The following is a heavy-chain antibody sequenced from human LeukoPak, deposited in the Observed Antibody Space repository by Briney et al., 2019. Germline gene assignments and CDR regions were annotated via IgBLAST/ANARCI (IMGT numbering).Heavy chain of an antibody. D-gene: IGHD2-15*01. CDR1: GFTLSSFG. V-gene: IGHV3-30*03. J-gene: IGHJ4*02. CDR2: ILYDGNNR. Sequence: PGGSLRLSCAASGFTLSSFGMHWVRQAPGKGLEWVAVILYDGNNRYYADSVKGRITISRDISTNTLYLQMNSLRAADTAVYYCARCRGTGTCHSGGIDYWGQGTLVTVSS. CDR3: ARCRGTGTCHSGGIDY.